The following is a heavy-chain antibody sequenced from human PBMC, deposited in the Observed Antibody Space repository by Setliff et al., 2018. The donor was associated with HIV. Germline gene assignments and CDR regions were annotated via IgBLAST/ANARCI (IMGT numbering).Heavy chain of an antibody. CDR3: ARGLRAYLGY. V-gene: IGHV1-8*03. CDR1: GYTFTSYD. CDR2: MNPNSGNT. D-gene: IGHD1-26*01. J-gene: IGHJ4*02. Sequence: ASVKVSCKASGYTFTSYDINWVRQATGQGLEWMVWMNPNSGNTGYTQKFQGRVTITRNTSITTAYMELSSLTSDDTAIYFCARGLRAYLGYWGQGTLVTVSS.